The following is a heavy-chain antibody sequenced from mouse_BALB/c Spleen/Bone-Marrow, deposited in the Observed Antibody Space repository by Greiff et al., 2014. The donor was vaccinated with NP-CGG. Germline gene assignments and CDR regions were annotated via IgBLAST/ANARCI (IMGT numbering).Heavy chain of an antibody. D-gene: IGHD1-1*01. J-gene: IGHJ4*01. Sequence: VKLVEPGPGLVAPSQSLSITCTVSEFSLSRYSVHWVRQPPGKGLEWLGMIWGGGSTDYNSALKSRLNISKVNSKSQVFLKMNSLQTDDTAMYYCARMYYAYAMDYWGQGTSVTVSS. V-gene: IGHV2-6-4*01. CDR2: IWGGGST. CDR3: ARMYYAYAMDY. CDR1: EFSLSRYS.